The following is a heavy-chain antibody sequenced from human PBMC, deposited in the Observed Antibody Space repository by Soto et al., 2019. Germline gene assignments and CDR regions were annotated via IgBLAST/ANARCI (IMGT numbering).Heavy chain of an antibody. CDR2: IIPILGIP. J-gene: IGHJ6*02. CDR1: GGTFSSYT. Sequence: SVKLSCKASGGTFSSYTSSWVRQAPGQGLEWMGRIIPILGIPNYAQKFQGRVTITADKSTSTAYMELSSLRSEDTAVYYCARFRGSYGMDVWGQGTTVTVS. D-gene: IGHD3-10*01. V-gene: IGHV1-69*02. CDR3: ARFRGSYGMDV.